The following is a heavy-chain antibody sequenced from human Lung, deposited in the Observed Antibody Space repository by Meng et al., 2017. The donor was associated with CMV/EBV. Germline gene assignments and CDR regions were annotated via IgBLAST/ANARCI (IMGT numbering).Heavy chain of an antibody. Sequence: SGFTFSDFAMSWVRQAPGKGLEWVSTFSGNSDKTYYADSVKGRFTISRDNSMNTLYLQMNSLRAEDTAVYYCAKRDALRFLEHLLSFDNWGQGTLVTVSS. CDR1: GFTFSDFA. CDR3: AKRDALRFLEHLLSFDN. CDR2: FSGNSDKT. V-gene: IGHV3-23*01. D-gene: IGHD3-3*01. J-gene: IGHJ4*02.